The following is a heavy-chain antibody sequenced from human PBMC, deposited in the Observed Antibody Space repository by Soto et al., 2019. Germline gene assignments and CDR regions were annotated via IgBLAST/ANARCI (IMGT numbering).Heavy chain of an antibody. Sequence: EVQLVESGGDLVQPGRSLRLSCAASGFTFSGNGMHWVRQVPGKGLEWVSGITTDGGSSAYADSVKGRFTISRDNAKNTHYLQMNGLRAEDTAVYYCAREAGYCSRTSCYRRAFDTWGQGTTVTVSS. D-gene: IGHD2-2*01. V-gene: IGHV3-74*03. J-gene: IGHJ3*02. CDR3: AREAGYCSRTSCYRRAFDT. CDR2: ITTDGGSS. CDR1: GFTFSGNG.